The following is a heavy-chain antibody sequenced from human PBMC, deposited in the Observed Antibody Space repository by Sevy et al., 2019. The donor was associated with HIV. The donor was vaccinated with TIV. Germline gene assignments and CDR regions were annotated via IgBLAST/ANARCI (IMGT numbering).Heavy chain of an antibody. Sequence: GGSLRLSCAASGFSLETYWMNWVRQAPGKPLEGVVNIKEDDTVKYYVDSVKGRFTIFRDNGRNLVYLVMNNLRVGDTARYYCVRAIQSEGSFWGQGTLVTVSS. CDR3: VRAIQSEGSF. D-gene: IGHD2-2*02. CDR1: GFSLETYW. V-gene: IGHV3-7*04. J-gene: IGHJ4*02. CDR2: IKEDDTVK.